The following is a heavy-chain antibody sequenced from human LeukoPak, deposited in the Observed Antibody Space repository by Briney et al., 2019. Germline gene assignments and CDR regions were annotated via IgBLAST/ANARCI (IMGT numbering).Heavy chain of an antibody. CDR3: ARDLRREYYYDSSGYYFHY. V-gene: IGHV1-18*01. Sequence: ASVKVSCKASGYTFTSYGISWVRQAPGQGLEWTGWISAYNGNTNYAQKLQGRVTMTTDTSTSTAYMELRSLRSDDTAVYYCARDLRREYYYDSSGYYFHYWGQGTLVTVSS. J-gene: IGHJ4*02. CDR1: GYTFTSYG. CDR2: ISAYNGNT. D-gene: IGHD3-22*01.